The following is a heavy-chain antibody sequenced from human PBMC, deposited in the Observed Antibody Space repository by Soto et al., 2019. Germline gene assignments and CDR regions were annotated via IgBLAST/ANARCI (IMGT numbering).Heavy chain of an antibody. CDR3: TRDASYDYGGNSEAFDI. V-gene: IGHV3-49*04. J-gene: IGHJ3*02. CDR2: IRSKAYGGTT. CDR1: GFTFGDYA. D-gene: IGHD4-17*01. Sequence: PGGSLRLSCTASGFTFGDYAMSWVRQAPGKGLEWVGFIRSKAYGGTTEYAASVKGRFTISRDDSKSIAYLQMNSLKTEDTAVYYCTRDASYDYGGNSEAFDIWGQGTMVTVSS.